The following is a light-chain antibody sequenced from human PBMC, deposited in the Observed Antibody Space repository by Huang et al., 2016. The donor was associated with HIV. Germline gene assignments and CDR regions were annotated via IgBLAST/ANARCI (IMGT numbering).Light chain of an antibody. CDR2: GAS. CDR1: QRVSSN. V-gene: IGKV3-15*01. Sequence: EIVMTQSPVTLSVSPGERATFSCRASQRVSSNLAWYQQKPGQAPRLLIYGASTRATGVPARFSGGGSGTEFTLTISSLQSEDFAVYYCQQYNNWPLYTFGQGTKLEIK. J-gene: IGKJ2*01. CDR3: QQYNNWPLYT.